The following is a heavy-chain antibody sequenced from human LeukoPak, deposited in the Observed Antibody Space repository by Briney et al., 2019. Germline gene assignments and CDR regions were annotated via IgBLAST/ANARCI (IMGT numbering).Heavy chain of an antibody. J-gene: IGHJ4*02. D-gene: IGHD1-14*01. Sequence: PSETLSLTCAVYGGSFSGYYWSWIRQPPGKGLEWIGEINHSGSTNYNPSLKSRVTISVDTSKNQFSLKLSSVTAADTAVYYCAKIWLTADYWGQGTLVTVSS. CDR1: GGSFSGYY. CDR3: AKIWLTADY. V-gene: IGHV4-34*01. CDR2: INHSGST.